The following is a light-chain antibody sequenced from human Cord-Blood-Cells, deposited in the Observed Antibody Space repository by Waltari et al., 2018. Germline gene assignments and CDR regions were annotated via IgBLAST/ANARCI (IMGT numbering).Light chain of an antibody. Sequence: QSALTQTASVSGSPGQSITISSTGTSRDVGGYNYVSWYQQHTGKAPKLMIYDVSNRPSGVSNRFAGSKSGNTASLTISGLQAEDEADYYCSSYTSSSTYVFGTGTKLTVL. CDR3: SSYTSSSTYV. V-gene: IGLV2-14*01. CDR2: DVS. J-gene: IGLJ1*01. CDR1: SRDVGGYNY.